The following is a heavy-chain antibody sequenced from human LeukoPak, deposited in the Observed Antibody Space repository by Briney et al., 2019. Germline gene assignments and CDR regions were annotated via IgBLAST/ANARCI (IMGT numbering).Heavy chain of an antibody. J-gene: IGHJ4*02. Sequence: TGGSLRLSCAASGFTFSSYGMHWVRQAPGKGLEWVAVIWYDGSNKYYADSVKGRFTISRDNSKNTLYLQMNSLRAEDTAVYYCARGNDYGDYALDDYWGQGTVVTVSS. CDR1: GFTFSSYG. CDR3: ARGNDYGDYALDDY. CDR2: IWYDGSNK. V-gene: IGHV3-33*01. D-gene: IGHD4-17*01.